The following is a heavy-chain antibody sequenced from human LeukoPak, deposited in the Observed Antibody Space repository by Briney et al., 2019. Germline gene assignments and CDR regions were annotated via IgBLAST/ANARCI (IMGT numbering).Heavy chain of an antibody. CDR2: IYYSGST. V-gene: IGHV4-31*03. CDR1: GGSISSGGYY. CDR3: ARGLLWFGESKLYDY. Sequence: PSETLSLTCTVSGGSISSGGYYWSWIRQHPGKGLEWIGYIYYSGSTYYNPSLKSRVTISVDTSKNQFSLKLSSVTAADTAVYYCARGLLWFGESKLYDYWGQGTLVTVSS. J-gene: IGHJ4*02. D-gene: IGHD3-10*01.